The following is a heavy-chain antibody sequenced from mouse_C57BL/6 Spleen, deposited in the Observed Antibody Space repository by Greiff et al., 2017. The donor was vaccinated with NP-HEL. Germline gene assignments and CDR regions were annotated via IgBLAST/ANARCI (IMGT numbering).Heavy chain of an antibody. J-gene: IGHJ1*03. CDR1: GYTFTSYW. CDR2: IHPNSGST. V-gene: IGHV1-64*01. CDR3: ARGVTTVVRNWYFDV. Sequence: VQLQQPGAELVKPGASVKLSCKASGYTFTSYWMHWVKQRPGQGLEWIGMIHPNSGSTNYNEKFKSKATLTVDKSSSPAYMQLSSLTSEDSAVYYCARGVTTVVRNWYFDVWGTGTTVTVSS. D-gene: IGHD1-1*01.